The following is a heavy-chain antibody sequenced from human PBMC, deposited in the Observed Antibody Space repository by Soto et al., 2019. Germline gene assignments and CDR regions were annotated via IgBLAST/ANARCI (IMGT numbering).Heavy chain of an antibody. Sequence: GASVKVSCKASGYTFTGYYMHWVRQAPGQGLEWMGWINPNSGGTNYAQKFQGWVTMTRDTSISTAYMELSRLRSDDTAVYYCARSAVSGRQWLNRGYFDYWGQGTLVTVSS. CDR3: ARSAVSGRQWLNRGYFDY. D-gene: IGHD6-19*01. J-gene: IGHJ4*02. CDR1: GYTFTGYY. CDR2: INPNSGGT. V-gene: IGHV1-2*04.